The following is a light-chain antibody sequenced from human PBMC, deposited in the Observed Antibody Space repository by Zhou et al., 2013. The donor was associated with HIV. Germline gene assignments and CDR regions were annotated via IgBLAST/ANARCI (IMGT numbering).Light chain of an antibody. J-gene: IGKJ1*01. CDR3: RHYSRSSGA. CDR1: EDISSS. V-gene: IGKV1-5*03. Sequence: DIQMTQSPSSVSASVGDTVTITCRASEDISSSLAWFQHKPGKAPRLLIQKASTLESGVPSRFSGSGSGTEFTLSISGLQPDDFATYYCRHYSRSSGAFGQGTKVEIK. CDR2: KAS.